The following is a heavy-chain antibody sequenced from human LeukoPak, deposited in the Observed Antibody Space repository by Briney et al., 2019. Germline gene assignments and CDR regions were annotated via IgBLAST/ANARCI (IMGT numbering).Heavy chain of an antibody. CDR1: GYTFTSYG. CDR2: ISAYNGNT. D-gene: IGHD3-22*01. CDR3: ARVDSSGFDY. Sequence: ASVKVSCKASGYTFTSYGISWVRQAPGQGLEWMGWISAYNGNTNYTQKLQDRVTMTTDTSTSTAYMELRSRRSDDAAVYYCARVDSSGFDYWGQGTLVTVSS. V-gene: IGHV1-18*01. J-gene: IGHJ4*02.